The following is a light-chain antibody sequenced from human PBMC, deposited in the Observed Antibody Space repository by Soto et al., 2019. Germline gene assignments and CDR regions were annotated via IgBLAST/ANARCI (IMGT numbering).Light chain of an antibody. J-gene: IGLJ2*01. Sequence: QSALIQPASVCGSPGQSITISCTGTSSDVGSYNLVSWYQQHPGKAPKLMIYEGSKRPSGVSNRFSGSKSGNTASLTISGLQAEDEADYYCCSYAGSSTFVVFGGGTKVTVL. CDR2: EGS. CDR3: CSYAGSSTFVV. CDR1: SSDVGSYNL. V-gene: IGLV2-23*03.